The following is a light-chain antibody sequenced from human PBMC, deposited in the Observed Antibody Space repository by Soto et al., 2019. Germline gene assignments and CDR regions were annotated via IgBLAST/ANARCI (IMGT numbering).Light chain of an antibody. CDR2: GAF. J-gene: IGKJ5*01. CDR3: QQRNIWPPVT. Sequence: EIVLTQSPATLSLSPGEGATLSCRASPSVTNYLAWYQQKPGQPPRLLIYGAFNRAAGIPARFSGSGSGTDFTLTISSLEPEDSAVYYCQQRNIWPPVTFGQGTRREIK. CDR1: PSVTNY. V-gene: IGKV3-11*01.